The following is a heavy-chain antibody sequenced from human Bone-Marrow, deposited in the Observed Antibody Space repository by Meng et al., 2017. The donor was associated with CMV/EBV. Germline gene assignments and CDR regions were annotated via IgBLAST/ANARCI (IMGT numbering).Heavy chain of an antibody. V-gene: IGHV4-34*01. Sequence: SETLSLTCAVYGGSFSGYYWSWIRQPPGKGLEWIGEINHSGSTNYNPSLKSRVTISVDTSKNQFSLRLSSVTAADTAVYYCASGGVPAAILHYYYYYGMDVWGQGTTVTVSS. CDR3: ASGGVPAAILHYYYYYGMDV. D-gene: IGHD2-2*02. J-gene: IGHJ6*02. CDR1: GGSFSGYY. CDR2: INHSGST.